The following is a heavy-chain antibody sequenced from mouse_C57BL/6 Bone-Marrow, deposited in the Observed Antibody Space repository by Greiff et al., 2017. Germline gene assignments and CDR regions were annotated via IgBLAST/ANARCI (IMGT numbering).Heavy chain of an antibody. CDR1: GYTFTSYW. CDR2: IHPNSGST. J-gene: IGHJ2*01. CDR3: ARCSDYDYYFDY. V-gene: IGHV1-64*01. Sequence: QVQLQQPGAELVKPGASVKLSCKASGYTFTSYWMHWVKQRPGQGLEWIGMIHPNSGSTNYNEKFKSKATLTVDKSSSTAYMQLSSLTSEDSAVYYCARCSDYDYYFDYWGQGTTLTVSS. D-gene: IGHD2-4*01.